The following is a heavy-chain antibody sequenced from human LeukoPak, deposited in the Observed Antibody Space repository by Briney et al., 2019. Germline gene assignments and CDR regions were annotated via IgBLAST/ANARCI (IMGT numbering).Heavy chain of an antibody. CDR3: ARVIAGKTPQDY. CDR2: ISSSSSYI. D-gene: IGHD6-13*01. CDR1: GFTFSSYS. Sequence: KSWGSLRLSCAASGFTFSSYSMNWVRQAPGKGLEWVSSISSSSSYIYYADSVKGRFTISRDNAKNSLYLQMNSLRAEDTAVYYCARVIAGKTPQDYWGQGTLVTVSS. J-gene: IGHJ4*02. V-gene: IGHV3-21*01.